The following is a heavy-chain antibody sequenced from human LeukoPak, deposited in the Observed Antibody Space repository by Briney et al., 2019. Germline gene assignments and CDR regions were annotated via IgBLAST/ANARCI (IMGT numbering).Heavy chain of an antibody. CDR2: INTNTGKP. CDR1: GYTFTSYA. CDR3: ARADYCYYDSSGYYQAMTYYYGMDV. V-gene: IGHV7-4-1*01. D-gene: IGHD3-22*01. Sequence: ASVKVSCKASGYTFTSYAMNWVRQAPGQGLEWMGWINTNTGKPTYAQGFTGRFVFSLDTSVGTAYLQICSLKAEDTAVYYCARADYCYYDSSGYYQAMTYYYGMDVWGQGTTVTVSS. J-gene: IGHJ6*02.